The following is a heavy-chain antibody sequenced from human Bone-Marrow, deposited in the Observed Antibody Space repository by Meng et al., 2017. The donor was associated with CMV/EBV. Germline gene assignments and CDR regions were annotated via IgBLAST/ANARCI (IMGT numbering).Heavy chain of an antibody. CDR2: MNPNSGNT. CDR1: GYTFSSYD. V-gene: IGHV1-8*01. J-gene: IGHJ6*02. Sequence: ASVQVSCKASGYTFSSYDINWVRQATGQGLEWMGWMNPNSGNTGYAQKFQGRVTITRNTSISTAYMELSSLRSEDTAVYYCARGYSYGFYFYDYGMDVWGQGTTVTVSS. CDR3: ARGYSYGFYFYDYGMDV. D-gene: IGHD5-18*01.